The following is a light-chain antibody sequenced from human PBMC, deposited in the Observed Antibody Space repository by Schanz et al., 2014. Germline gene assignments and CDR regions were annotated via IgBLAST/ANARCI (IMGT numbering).Light chain of an antibody. CDR2: GGS. J-gene: IGLJ3*02. CDR3: CSYAGSSIWV. CDR1: NSDVGSYNL. V-gene: IGLV2-23*01. Sequence: QSALTQPASVSGSPGQSITISCTGTNSDVGSYNLVSWYQQHPGKAPKFMIYGGSKRPSGVSNRFSGSKSGNTASLTISGLQAEDEAEYYCCSYAGSSIWVFGGGTKLTVL.